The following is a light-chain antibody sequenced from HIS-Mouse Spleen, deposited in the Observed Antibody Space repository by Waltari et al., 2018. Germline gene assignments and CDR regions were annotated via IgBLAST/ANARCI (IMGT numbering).Light chain of an antibody. CDR3: CSYAGSSTFGV. J-gene: IGLJ3*02. Sequence: QSALTQPASVSGSPGQSITIPCTGTSSDVGSYNLVSRYQQHPGKTPKLMIYEGSKRPSGVSNRFSGSTSGNAAYRTISVLQAEDETDYYCCSYAGSSTFGVFGGGTKLTVL. CDR2: EGS. CDR1: SSDVGSYNL. V-gene: IGLV2-23*03.